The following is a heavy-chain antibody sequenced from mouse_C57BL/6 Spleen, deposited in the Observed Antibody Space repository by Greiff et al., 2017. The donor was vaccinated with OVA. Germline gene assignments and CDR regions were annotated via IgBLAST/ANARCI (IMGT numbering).Heavy chain of an antibody. J-gene: IGHJ4*01. Sequence: QVHVKQSGAELVKPGASVKLSCKASGYTFTSYWMHWVKQRPGQGLEWIGMIHPNSGSTNYNEKFKSKATLTVDKSSSTAYMQLSSLTSEDSAVYYCARGGYYGSSYAMDYWGQGTSVTVSS. D-gene: IGHD1-1*01. V-gene: IGHV1-64*01. CDR3: ARGGYYGSSYAMDY. CDR1: GYTFTSYW. CDR2: IHPNSGST.